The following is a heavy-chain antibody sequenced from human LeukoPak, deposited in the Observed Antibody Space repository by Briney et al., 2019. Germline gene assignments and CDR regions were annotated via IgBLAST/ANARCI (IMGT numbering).Heavy chain of an antibody. Sequence: HAGGSLGLSCAASGFSFSRYGMKWVRQAPGKGLEWLSYIRSSDSTTYYADSVKGRFTVSRDNAKNSLYLQMDSLRVEDTAVYYCAKRADSSAHSFDYWGQGTLATVSS. V-gene: IGHV3-48*04. CDR1: GFSFSRYG. CDR3: AKRADSSAHSFDY. J-gene: IGHJ4*02. CDR2: IRSSDSTT. D-gene: IGHD3-22*01.